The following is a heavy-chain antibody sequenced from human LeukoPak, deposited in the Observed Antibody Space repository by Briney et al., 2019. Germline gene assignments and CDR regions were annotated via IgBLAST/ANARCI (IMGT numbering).Heavy chain of an antibody. V-gene: IGHV4-59*08. J-gene: IGHJ4*02. D-gene: IGHD3-16*02. Sequence: SETLSLTCTVSGGSISSYYWSWIRQPPGKGLEWIGYIYYSGSTNYNPSLKSRVTISVDTSKNQFSLKLSSATAADTAVYYCARHDYDYVWGSYRYTAEFDYWGQGTLVTVSS. CDR2: IYYSGST. CDR1: GGSISSYY. CDR3: ARHDYDYVWGSYRYTAEFDY.